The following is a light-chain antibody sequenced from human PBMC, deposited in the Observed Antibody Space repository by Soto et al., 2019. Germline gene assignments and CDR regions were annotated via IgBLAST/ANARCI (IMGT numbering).Light chain of an antibody. V-gene: IGKV2-28*01. J-gene: IGKJ3*01. CDR3: MQPLQNPYFT. CDR2: LGS. Sequence: DIVMTQSPLSLPVTPGEPASISCRSSQSLLHSNGYNYLDWYLQKPGQSPQLLIYLGSHRASGVPDRFSGSGSGTDFTLKISRVEAEDVGVYYCMQPLQNPYFTFGPGTKVDIK. CDR1: QSLLHSNGYNY.